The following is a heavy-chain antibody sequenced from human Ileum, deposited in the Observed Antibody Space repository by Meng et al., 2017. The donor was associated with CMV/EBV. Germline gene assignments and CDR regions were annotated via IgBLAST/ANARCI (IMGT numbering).Heavy chain of an antibody. CDR2: VYHSGRN. V-gene: IGHV4-4*01. CDR1: GASISSSNW. CDR3: ARLLTLAPRPLDY. D-gene: IGHD6-6*01. J-gene: IGHJ4*02. Sequence: QVQLQESGPGLVKPSGTLSLTCAVSGASISSSNWWIWVRQPPGKGLEWIGQVYHSGRNNYNPSLKIQVTISLDKSRSQFSLNLTSVTAAETALYCCARLLTLAPRPLDYWGQESLVTVSS.